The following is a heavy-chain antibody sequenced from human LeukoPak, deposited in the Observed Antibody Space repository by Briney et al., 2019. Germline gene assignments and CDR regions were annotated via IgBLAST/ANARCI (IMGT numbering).Heavy chain of an antibody. D-gene: IGHD3-10*01. CDR2: IYYSGST. CDR3: ARGGVAAKYYFDF. V-gene: IGHV4-59*11. J-gene: IGHJ4*02. CDR1: GGSISPLY. Sequence: PSETLSLTCTVCGGSISPLYWGWIRQAPGKGLEFIGYIYYSGSTNFNPSLKSRVTLSVDTSKSQISLKLTSVTAADTAVYYCARGGVAAKYYFDFWGQGTLVTVSS.